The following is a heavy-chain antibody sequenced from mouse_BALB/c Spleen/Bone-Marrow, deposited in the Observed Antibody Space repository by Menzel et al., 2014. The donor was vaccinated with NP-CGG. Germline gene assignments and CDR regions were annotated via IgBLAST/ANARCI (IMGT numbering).Heavy chain of an antibody. Sequence: EVQLVESGGGLVQPGGSLKLSCAASGFDFSRYWMSWVRQAPGKGLEWIGEINPDSSTINYTPSLKDKFIISRDNAKNTLYLQMSKVKSEDTALYYGARLGYYGTMDYWGQGTSVTVSS. J-gene: IGHJ4*01. V-gene: IGHV4-1*02. CDR3: ARLGYYGTMDY. CDR1: GFDFSRYW. D-gene: IGHD1-1*01. CDR2: INPDSSTI.